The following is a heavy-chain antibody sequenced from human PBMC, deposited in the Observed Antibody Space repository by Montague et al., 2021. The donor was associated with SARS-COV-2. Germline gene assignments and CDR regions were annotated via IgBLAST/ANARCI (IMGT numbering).Heavy chain of an antibody. D-gene: IGHD2-21*02. CDR1: GGSFSGYY. V-gene: IGHV4-34*01. Sequence: SETLSLTCAVYGGSFSGYYWSWIRQPPGKGLEWTGEINHSGSTNXNPSLKSRVTISVDTSKNQFSLKLSSVTAADTAVYYCARGSWHIVVVTAIRDGYYGMDVWGQGTTVTVSS. CDR2: INHSGST. J-gene: IGHJ6*02. CDR3: ARGSWHIVVVTAIRDGYYGMDV.